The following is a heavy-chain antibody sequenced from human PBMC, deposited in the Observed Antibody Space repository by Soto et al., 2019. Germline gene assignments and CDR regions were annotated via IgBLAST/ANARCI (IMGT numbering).Heavy chain of an antibody. CDR1: GFTFSSYS. J-gene: IGHJ6*03. CDR3: ARGRWYSSGWDYYYYMDF. CDR2: ISSSSSTI. D-gene: IGHD6-19*01. V-gene: IGHV3-48*02. Sequence: GGSLRLSCAASGFTFSSYSMNWVRQAPGKGLEWVSYISSSSSTIYYADSVKGRFTISRDNAKNSLYLQMNSLRDEDTAVYYCARGRWYSSGWDYYYYMDFWGNGTTVTVSS.